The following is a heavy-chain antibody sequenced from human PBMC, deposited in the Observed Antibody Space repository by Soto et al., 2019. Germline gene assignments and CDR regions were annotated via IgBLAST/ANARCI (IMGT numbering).Heavy chain of an antibody. J-gene: IGHJ4*02. CDR1: GYSFTSYG. Sequence: QVQLVQSGAEVKKPGASVKVSCKASGYSFTSYGISWVRQAPGQGLEWMGWISAYNANTNYTQKLQGRVTMTTDTSTSTAYMELRSLSSDDTAVYYCRAAAVTPLDCWGQGTLVSVSS. D-gene: IGHD6-13*01. V-gene: IGHV1-18*01. CDR3: RAAAVTPLDC. CDR2: ISAYNANT.